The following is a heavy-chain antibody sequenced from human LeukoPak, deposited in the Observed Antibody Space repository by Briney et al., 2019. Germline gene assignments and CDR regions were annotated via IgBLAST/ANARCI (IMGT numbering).Heavy chain of an antibody. CDR3: ARGLPRGLWLQNWFDP. D-gene: IGHD5-18*01. Sequence: SETLSLTCAVYGGSFSGYYWSWIRQPPGKGLEWIGEINHSGSTNYNPSLKSRVTISVDTSKNQFSLKLSSVTAADTAVYYCARGLPRGLWLQNWFDPWGQGTLVTVSS. V-gene: IGHV4-34*01. CDR2: INHSGST. J-gene: IGHJ5*02. CDR1: GGSFSGYY.